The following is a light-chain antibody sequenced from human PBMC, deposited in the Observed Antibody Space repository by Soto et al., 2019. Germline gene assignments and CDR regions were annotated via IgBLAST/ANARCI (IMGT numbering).Light chain of an antibody. CDR3: QHRSNWASIT. CDR2: DAS. J-gene: IGKJ5*01. CDR1: QSVSRN. Sequence: AKLFVSRGEVAPLSRRASQSVSRNLAWYQQKPGQAPRLLIYDASTRATGTPARFSGRGSETDFTLTISSLEPEDCAVYYCQHRSNWASITFGQGTRLDIK. V-gene: IGKV3-11*01.